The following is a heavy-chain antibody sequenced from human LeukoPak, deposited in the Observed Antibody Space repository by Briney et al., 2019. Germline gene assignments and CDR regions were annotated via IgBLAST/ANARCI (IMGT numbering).Heavy chain of an antibody. V-gene: IGHV3-74*01. Sequence: GGSLRLSCAASGFSFSSTWMHWVSQAPGKGLVWVSHIHSDGISTTYADSVKGRFTISRDNAKNTLYLQMDSLRDEDTAVYYCARDWFRTVDYWGQGTLVTVSS. J-gene: IGHJ4*02. CDR2: IHSDGIST. D-gene: IGHD3-10*01. CDR3: ARDWFRTVDY. CDR1: GFSFSSTW.